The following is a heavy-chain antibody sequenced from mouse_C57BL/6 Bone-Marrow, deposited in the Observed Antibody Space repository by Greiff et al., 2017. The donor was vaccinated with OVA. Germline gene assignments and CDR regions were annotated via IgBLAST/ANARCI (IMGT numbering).Heavy chain of an antibody. J-gene: IGHJ1*03. V-gene: IGHV1-64*01. CDR1: GYTFTSYW. CDR3: ARMLPWYFDV. Sequence: QVQLKQPGAELVKPGASVKLSCKASGYTFTSYWMHWVKQRPGQGLEWIGMIHPNSGSTNYNEKFKSKATLTVDKSSSTAYTQLSSLTSEDSAVYYCARMLPWYFDVWGTGTTVTVSS. CDR2: IHPNSGST.